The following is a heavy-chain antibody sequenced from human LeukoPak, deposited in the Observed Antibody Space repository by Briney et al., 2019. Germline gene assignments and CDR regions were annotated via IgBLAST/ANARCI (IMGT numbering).Heavy chain of an antibody. Sequence: GGSLRLSCAASGFTFSSYSMNWVRQAPGKGLEWISYITTSGGAKNYADSVKGRFTISRDNAKNSLYLQMNSLRAEDTAVYYCARGTMVRGVIIYPNWFDPWGQGTLVTVSS. V-gene: IGHV3-21*05. CDR1: GFTFSSYS. CDR2: ITTSGGAK. J-gene: IGHJ5*02. CDR3: ARGTMVRGVIIYPNWFDP. D-gene: IGHD3-10*01.